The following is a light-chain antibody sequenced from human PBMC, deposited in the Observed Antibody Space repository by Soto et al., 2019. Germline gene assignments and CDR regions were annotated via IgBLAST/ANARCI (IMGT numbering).Light chain of an antibody. V-gene: IGLV2-11*01. CDR1: SSDVDVFDY. Sequence: QSVLTHPRSVSASPGQSVTISCTATSSDVDVFDYVSWYQQHPGKAPKLIIYDVNQRTSGVPDRFSGSMSGNSASLTISGLQAEDEADYYCCSYACTFTYVFGSGTKVTVL. CDR3: CSYACTFTYV. J-gene: IGLJ1*01. CDR2: DVN.